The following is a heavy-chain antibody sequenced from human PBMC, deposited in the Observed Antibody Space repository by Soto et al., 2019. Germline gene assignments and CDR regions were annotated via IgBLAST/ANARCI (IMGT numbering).Heavy chain of an antibody. CDR3: ARISVQRDYYYYYMDV. CDR1: GFSLSTSGMC. CDR2: IDWDDDK. D-gene: IGHD1-1*01. Sequence: SGPTLVNPTQTLTLTCTFSGFSLSTSGMCVSWIRQPPGKALEWLARIDWDDDKYYSTSLKTRLTISKDTSKNQVVLTMTNMDPVDTATYYCARISVQRDYYYYYMDVWGKGTKVTVSS. V-gene: IGHV2-70*11. J-gene: IGHJ6*03.